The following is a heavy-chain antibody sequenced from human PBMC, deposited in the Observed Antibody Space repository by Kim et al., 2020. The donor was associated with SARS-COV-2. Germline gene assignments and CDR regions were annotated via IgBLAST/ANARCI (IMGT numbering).Heavy chain of an antibody. D-gene: IGHD3-22*01. CDR2: IYYSEST. J-gene: IGHJ4*02. CDR3: ARVRRRRVVVESFDY. V-gene: IGHV4-31*03. Sequence: SETLSLTCTVSGGSISSGGYYWSWIRQHPGKGLEWIGYIYYSESTYYNPSLKSRVTISVDTSKTQFSLKLSSVTAADTAVYYCARVRRRRVVVESFDYWGQGTLVTVSS. CDR1: GGSISSGGYY.